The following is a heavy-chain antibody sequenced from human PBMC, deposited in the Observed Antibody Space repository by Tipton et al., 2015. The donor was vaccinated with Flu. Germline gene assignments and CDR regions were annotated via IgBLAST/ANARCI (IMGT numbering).Heavy chain of an antibody. D-gene: IGHD1-1*01. CDR1: GGSISSWY. CDR3: ATSWNPNAFHI. V-gene: IGHV4-59*08. J-gene: IGHJ3*02. Sequence: GLVKPSETLSLTCTVSGGSISSWYWSWIRQPPGKGLEWVGYVYNSGSTTYNPSLKSRVTISADTSKSQFSLRLSSVTAADTAVYYCATSWNPNAFHIWGQGTMVTVPA. CDR2: VYNSGST.